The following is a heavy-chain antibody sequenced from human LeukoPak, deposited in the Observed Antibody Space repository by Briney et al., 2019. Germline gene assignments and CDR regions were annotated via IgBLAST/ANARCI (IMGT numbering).Heavy chain of an antibody. CDR3: ATVPIAARPTARGPELDY. V-gene: IGHV1-8*01. CDR1: GYTFTICD. CDR2: MNPNSGNT. J-gene: IGHJ4*02. D-gene: IGHD6-6*01. Sequence: ASVKVSCKASGYTFTICDINWERQATGQGLEWMGWMNPNSGNTGYAQKFQGRVTMTRNTSISTAYMELSSLRSEDTAVYYCATVPIAARPTARGPELDYWGQGTLVTVSS.